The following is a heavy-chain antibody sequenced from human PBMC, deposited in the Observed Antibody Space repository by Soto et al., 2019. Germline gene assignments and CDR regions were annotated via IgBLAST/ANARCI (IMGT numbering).Heavy chain of an antibody. CDR1: GFTFSSYA. CDR2: ISYDGSNK. D-gene: IGHD5-18*01. J-gene: IGHJ6*02. V-gene: IGHV3-30-3*01. CDR3: ARTSDTDMDYYYYGMDV. Sequence: GGSLRLSCAASGFTFSSYAMHWVRQAPGKGLEWVAVISYDGSNKYYADSVKGRFTISRDNSKNTLYLQMNSLRAEDTAVYYCARTSDTDMDYYYYGMDVWGQGTTVTVSS.